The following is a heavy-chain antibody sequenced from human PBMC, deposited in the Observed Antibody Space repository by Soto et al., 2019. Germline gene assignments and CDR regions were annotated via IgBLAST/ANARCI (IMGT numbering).Heavy chain of an antibody. V-gene: IGHV4-30-2*01. CDR1: GGSISSGGYS. Sequence: SSETLSLTCAVSGGSISSGGYSWSWIRQPPGKGLEWIGYIYHSGSTYYNPSLKSRATISVDRSKNQFSLKLSSVTAADTAVYYCAAGGGLPRYYWGQGTLVTVSS. CDR2: IYHSGST. CDR3: AAGGGLPRYY. J-gene: IGHJ4*02. D-gene: IGHD5-12*01.